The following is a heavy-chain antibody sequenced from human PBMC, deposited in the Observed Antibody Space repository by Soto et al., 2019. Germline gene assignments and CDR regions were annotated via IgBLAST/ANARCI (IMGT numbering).Heavy chain of an antibody. J-gene: IGHJ5*02. CDR3: ARSFFP. V-gene: IGHV4-59*01. CDR1: GGSISRYR. CDR2: IFYNGTT. Sequence: QVQLQESGPGLVKPSETLSLTCVVSGGSISRYRWSWIRQPPGKGPEWIGYIFYNGTTSYNSSLKSRVTISVDLSKNHLSLTLASVTAADTAVYYCARSFFPWGQGTLVVVSS.